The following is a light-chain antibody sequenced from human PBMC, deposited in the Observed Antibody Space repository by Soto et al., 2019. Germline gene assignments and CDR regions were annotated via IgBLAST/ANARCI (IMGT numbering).Light chain of an antibody. CDR3: QSYDNFLRVI. CDR2: GNT. Sequence: QSLLTQPPSVSGAPGQNITISCTGSSSNLGTNYDVHWYQRLPETAPKLLIYGNTNRPSGVPDRFSGSKSGTSASLAITGLQAEDEADYYCQSYDNFLRVIFGGGTKLTVL. CDR1: SSNLGTNYD. V-gene: IGLV1-40*01. J-gene: IGLJ2*01.